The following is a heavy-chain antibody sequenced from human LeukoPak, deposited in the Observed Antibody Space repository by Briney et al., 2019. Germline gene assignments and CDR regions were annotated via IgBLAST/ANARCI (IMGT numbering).Heavy chain of an antibody. CDR1: GYTLTELS. CDR3: ASWWQN. D-gene: IGHD2-15*01. V-gene: IGHV1-24*01. CDR2: FDPEDGET. Sequence: ASVKVSCKVSGYTLTELSMHWVRQAPGKGLEWMGGFDPEDGETIYAQKFQGRVTMTRNTSISTAYMELSSLRSEDTAVYYCASWWQNWGQGTLDTVSS. J-gene: IGHJ4*02.